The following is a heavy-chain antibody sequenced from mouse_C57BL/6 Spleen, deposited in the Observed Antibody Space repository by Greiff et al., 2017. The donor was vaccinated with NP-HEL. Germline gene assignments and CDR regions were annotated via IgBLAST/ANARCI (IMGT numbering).Heavy chain of an antibody. CDR2: IRSKSNNYAT. CDR3: VRHVGWLGGYAMDY. Sequence: EVKLVESGGGLVQPKGSLKLSCAASGFSFNTYAMNWVRQAPGKGLAWVARIRSKSNNYATYYADSVKDRFTISRDDSESMLYLQMNNLKTEDTAMYYCVRHVGWLGGYAMDYWGQGTSVTVSS. D-gene: IGHD2-3*01. CDR1: GFSFNTYA. J-gene: IGHJ4*01. V-gene: IGHV10-1*01.